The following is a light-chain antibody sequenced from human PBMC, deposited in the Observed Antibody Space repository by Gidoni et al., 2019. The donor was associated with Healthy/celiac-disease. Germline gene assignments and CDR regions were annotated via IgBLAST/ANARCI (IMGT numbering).Light chain of an antibody. CDR3: AAWDDSLSGPV. Sequence: QSVLTQPPSASATPGQRVTISCSGSSSNIGSNYVYWYQQLPGTAPKLLIYRNNQRPSGVPDRFSGSKSGTSASLAIGGLRSEDEADYYCAAWDDSLSGPVFGGGTKLTVL. J-gene: IGLJ2*01. CDR1: SSNIGSNY. CDR2: RNN. V-gene: IGLV1-47*01.